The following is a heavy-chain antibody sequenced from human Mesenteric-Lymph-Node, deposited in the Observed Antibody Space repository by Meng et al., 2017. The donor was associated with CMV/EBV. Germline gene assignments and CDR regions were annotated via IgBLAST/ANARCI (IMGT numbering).Heavy chain of an antibody. Sequence: GSLRLSCAVSGGSFSGYFWSWVRQSPEKGLEWIGEINQAGYTTYNPSLKTRLTISLETSKNEFSLKLTSVTAADTAVYYCARQGSGYYAPFDYWGQGTLVTVSS. V-gene: IGHV4-34*01. D-gene: IGHD3-22*01. J-gene: IGHJ4*02. CDR1: GGSFSGYF. CDR3: ARQGSGYYAPFDY. CDR2: INQAGYT.